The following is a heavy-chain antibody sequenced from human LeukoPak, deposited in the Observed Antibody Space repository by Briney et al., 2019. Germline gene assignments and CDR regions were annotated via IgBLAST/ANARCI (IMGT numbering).Heavy chain of an antibody. CDR2: IYSGGST. Sequence: PGGSLRLSCVASGFTFSSYALSWVRQAPGKGLEWVSVIYSGGSTYCADSVKGRFTISRDNSKNTLYLQMNSLRAEDTAVYYCARDPHYYDSSGYFQYWGQGTLVTVSS. CDR1: GFTFSSYA. D-gene: IGHD3-22*01. V-gene: IGHV3-53*01. CDR3: ARDPHYYDSSGYFQY. J-gene: IGHJ4*02.